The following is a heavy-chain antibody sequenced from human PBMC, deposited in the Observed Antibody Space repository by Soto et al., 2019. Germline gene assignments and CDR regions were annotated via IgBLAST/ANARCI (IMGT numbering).Heavy chain of an antibody. CDR1: GGSISTGYYY. D-gene: IGHD3-10*01. CDR2: IFYTGST. J-gene: IGHJ4*02. Sequence: VQLQASGPGPVKPSQILSLICTVTGGSISTGYYYWSWIRQPPGKGLAWIAYIFYTGSTYYNPSLKSLVTITVDTSKNQFSLNPSSVTAAATAVYYGARGVHSGDDCDYWGQGTMVIVCS. CDR3: ARGVHSGDDCDY. V-gene: IGHV4-30-4*01.